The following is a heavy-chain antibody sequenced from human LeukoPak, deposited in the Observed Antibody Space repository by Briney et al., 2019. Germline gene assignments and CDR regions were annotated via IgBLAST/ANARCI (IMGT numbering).Heavy chain of an antibody. CDR3: ARSQNYYGSGDC. D-gene: IGHD3-10*01. Sequence: KPSETLSLTCTVSGDSVSNGNYYWRWLRQPPGKALEWIGYIYYTGKTYYNPSLEGRVTILVDTSRNHFSVKLSSVTAADTAVYYCARSQNYYGSGDCWSQGTLVTVSS. J-gene: IGHJ4*02. CDR1: GDSVSNGNYY. V-gene: IGHV4-61*03. CDR2: IYYTGKT.